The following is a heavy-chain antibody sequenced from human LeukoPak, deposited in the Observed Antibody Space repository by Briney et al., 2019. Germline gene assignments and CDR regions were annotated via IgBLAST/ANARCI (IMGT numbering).Heavy chain of an antibody. V-gene: IGHV5-51*01. D-gene: IGHD4-17*01. CDR3: ARLSPYGDFRYFDY. J-gene: IGHJ4*02. CDR2: IYPGDSDT. Sequence: NPGASLKISCKGSGYSFTTYWIGWVRQMPGKGLEWMGIIYPGDSDTKYSPSFQGLVTISADKSISTAYLQWSSLKASDTAMYYCARLSPYGDFRYFDYWGQGNLVTVSS. CDR1: GYSFTTYW.